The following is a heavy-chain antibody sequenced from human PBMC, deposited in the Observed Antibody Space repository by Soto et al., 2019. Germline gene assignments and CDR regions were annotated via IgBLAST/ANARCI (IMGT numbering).Heavy chain of an antibody. D-gene: IGHD3-3*01. CDR3: ARPWNSDYTTDAYDI. CDR1: GFTFSNYW. CDR2: IKLDGSEK. Sequence: TGGSLSLSCAASGFTFSNYWMTWVRQAPGKGLEWVANIKLDGSEKYYVDSVKGRFTISRDNAKSSLYLQMNSLRAEDTAVYYCARPWNSDYTTDAYDIWGQGTMVTVSS. V-gene: IGHV3-7*01. J-gene: IGHJ3*02.